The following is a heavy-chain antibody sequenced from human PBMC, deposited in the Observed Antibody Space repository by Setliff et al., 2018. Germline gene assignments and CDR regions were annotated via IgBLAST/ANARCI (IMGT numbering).Heavy chain of an antibody. V-gene: IGHV3-21*01. CDR3: ARERFVAVGNWFDP. J-gene: IGHJ5*02. CDR2: ISSSSYI. CDR1: GFTFSSYS. D-gene: IGHD6-19*01. Sequence: KTGGSLSLSCAASGFTFSSYSMNWVRQAPGKGLEWVSSISSSSYIYYADSVKGRFTISRDNAKNSLYLQMNSLRAEDTAVYYCARERFVAVGNWFDPWAQGTLVTVSS.